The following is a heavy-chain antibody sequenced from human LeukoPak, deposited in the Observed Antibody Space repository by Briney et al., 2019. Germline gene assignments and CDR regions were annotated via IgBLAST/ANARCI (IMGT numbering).Heavy chain of an antibody. CDR1: GYTFTSYG. J-gene: IGHJ6*03. Sequence: PGASVTVSCKASGYTFTSYGISWVRQAPGQGLEWMGWISAYNGNTNYAQKLQGRVTMTTDTSTSTAYMELRSLRSDDTAVYYCARDRHSSSWYYYYYYMDVWGKGTTVTVS. CDR3: ARDRHSSSWYYYYYYMDV. V-gene: IGHV1-18*01. D-gene: IGHD6-13*01. CDR2: ISAYNGNT.